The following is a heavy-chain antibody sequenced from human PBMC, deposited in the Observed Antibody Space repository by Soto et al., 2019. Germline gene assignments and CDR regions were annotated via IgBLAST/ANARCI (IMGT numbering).Heavy chain of an antibody. D-gene: IGHD4-17*01. CDR2: ISYDGSNK. J-gene: IGHJ4*02. V-gene: IGHV3-30-3*01. CDR3: ANPSLLNYGDYEDFDY. CDR1: GFTFSSYA. Sequence: QVQLVESGGGVVQPGRSLRLSCAASGFTFSSYAMHWVRQAPGKGLEWVAVISYDGSNKYYADSVKGRFTIARDNSKNTLYQQMNSLRADDTAVYYCANPSLLNYGDYEDFDYWGQGTLVTVSS.